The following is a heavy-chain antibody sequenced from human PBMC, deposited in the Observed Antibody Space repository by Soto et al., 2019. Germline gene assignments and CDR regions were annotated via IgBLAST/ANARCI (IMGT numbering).Heavy chain of an antibody. CDR1: GGSISSYY. CDR3: VTTTRGDAFDI. D-gene: IGHD1-7*01. V-gene: IGHV4-59*08. J-gene: IGHJ3*02. CDR2: IYYSGST. Sequence: SETLSLTCTVSGGSISSYYWSWIRQPPGKGLEWIGYIYYSGSTNYNPSLKSRVTISVDTSKNQFSLKLSSVTAADTAVYYCVTTTRGDAFDIWGQGTMVTVSS.